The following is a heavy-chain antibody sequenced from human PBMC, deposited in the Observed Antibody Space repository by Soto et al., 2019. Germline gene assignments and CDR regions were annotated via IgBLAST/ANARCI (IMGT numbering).Heavy chain of an antibody. CDR2: IIPIFDAP. D-gene: IGHD3-16*01. Sequence: QVQLVQSRAEVKKPGSSVRVSCRASEGTFNMYAMNWVRQAPGHGLEWMGGIIPIFDAPRYSEQFQGRVTITVDESTSTAYMELSSLRSDDTAMYYCTRAIGSGGVMGGFDYWGQGTLVTVSS. CDR3: TRAIGSGGVMGGFDY. V-gene: IGHV1-69*01. J-gene: IGHJ4*02. CDR1: EGTFNMYA.